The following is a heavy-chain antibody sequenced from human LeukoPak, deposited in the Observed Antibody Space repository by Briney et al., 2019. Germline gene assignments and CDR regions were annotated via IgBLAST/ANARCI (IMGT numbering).Heavy chain of an antibody. CDR3: ARDRWYSSSSKERRWFDP. J-gene: IGHJ5*02. D-gene: IGHD6-6*01. CDR1: GYTFTSYD. V-gene: IGHV1-8*03. Sequence: ASVKVSCKASGYTFTSYDINWVRQATGQGLEWMGRMNPNSGNTGYAQKFQGRVTITRKTSISTAYMELSSLRSEDTAVYYCARDRWYSSSSKERRWFDPWGQGTLVTVSS. CDR2: MNPNSGNT.